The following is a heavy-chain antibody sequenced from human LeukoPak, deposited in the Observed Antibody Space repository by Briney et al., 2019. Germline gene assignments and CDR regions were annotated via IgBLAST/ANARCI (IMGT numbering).Heavy chain of an antibody. Sequence: PGGSLRLSCAASEFTFSRFWMAWVRQAPGKGLEWVAQIKPDGSDKYYDDSVKGRFTISRDNAKNSLFLEMNSLRVEDTAVYYCARDLEPVAGNVAWWFDPWGQGTLVTVSS. CDR3: ARDLEPVAGNVAWWFDP. J-gene: IGHJ5*02. D-gene: IGHD6-19*01. CDR1: EFTFSRFW. V-gene: IGHV3-7*05. CDR2: IKPDGSDK.